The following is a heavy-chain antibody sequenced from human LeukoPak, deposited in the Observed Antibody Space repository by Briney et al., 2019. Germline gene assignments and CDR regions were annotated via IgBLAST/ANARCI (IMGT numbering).Heavy chain of an antibody. J-gene: IGHJ4*02. CDR1: GFTFSNYG. CDR3: AKVDNPWSSGWYGIDY. D-gene: IGHD6-19*01. Sequence: PGGSLRLSCAASGFTFSNYGMHWVRQAPGKGLEWVAAISYDGSNKYYADSVKGRFTISRDNSKNTLYLQMNSLRAEDTAVYYCAKVDNPWSSGWYGIDYWGQGALVTVSS. CDR2: ISYDGSNK. V-gene: IGHV3-30*18.